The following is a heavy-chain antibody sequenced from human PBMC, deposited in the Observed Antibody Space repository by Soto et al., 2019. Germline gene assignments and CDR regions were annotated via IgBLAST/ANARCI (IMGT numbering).Heavy chain of an antibody. J-gene: IGHJ5*02. V-gene: IGHV1-69*02. CDR3: ARGHYGSESYYNWFDP. CDR1: EDTSGSIP. D-gene: IGHD3-10*01. Sequence: QVQLVQSGAEVKKPGSSVKAFCKASEDTSGSIPISGGRRAPGQGLEGMGRFIPTLGIANYAQKSQGRVTITADKSTSTVYMELSSLRSEDTAVYYCARGHYGSESYYNWFDPWGQGTLVTVSS. CDR2: FIPTLGIA.